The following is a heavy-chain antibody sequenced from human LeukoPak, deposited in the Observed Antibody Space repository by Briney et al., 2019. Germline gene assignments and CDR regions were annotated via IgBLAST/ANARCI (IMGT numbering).Heavy chain of an antibody. D-gene: IGHD3-22*01. CDR2: MNPNSGST. CDR3: ARGHGVWYYFDSSGSLFDY. CDR1: GYTFTSYD. J-gene: IGHJ4*02. V-gene: IGHV1-8*01. Sequence: GASVKVSCKASGYTFTSYDINWVRQATGQGLEWMGWMNPNSGSTGYAQKFQGRVTMTRNTSISTAYLEMSSLTSEDTAVYYCARGHGVWYYFDSSGSLFDYWGQGTLVTVSS.